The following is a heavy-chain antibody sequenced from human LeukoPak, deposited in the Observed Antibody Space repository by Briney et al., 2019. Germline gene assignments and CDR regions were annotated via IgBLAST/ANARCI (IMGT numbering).Heavy chain of an antibody. CDR1: GFTFSSYW. CDR2: IKQDGSEK. Sequence: GGSLSLSCAASGFTFSSYWMSWVRQAPGKGLEWVANIKQDGSEKYYVDSVKGRFTISRDNAKNSLYLQMNSLRAEDTAVYYCAREGQWLVQYYFDYWGQGTLVTVSS. D-gene: IGHD6-19*01. V-gene: IGHV3-7*01. CDR3: AREGQWLVQYYFDY. J-gene: IGHJ4*02.